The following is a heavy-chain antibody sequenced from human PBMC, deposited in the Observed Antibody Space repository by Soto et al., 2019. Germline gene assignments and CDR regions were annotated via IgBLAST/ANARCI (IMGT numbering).Heavy chain of an antibody. CDR2: INPSGGTT. D-gene: IGHD3-10*01. CDR1: GYTFSSYY. Sequence: GGSVKVSCKASGYTFSSYYMHWVRQAPGQGLEWMGIINPSGGTTSYAQKFQGRVTMTRDTSTSTVYMELSSLRSEDTAVYYCARVLSWFGDYYFDYWGQGTLVTVSS. J-gene: IGHJ4*02. V-gene: IGHV1-46*03. CDR3: ARVLSWFGDYYFDY.